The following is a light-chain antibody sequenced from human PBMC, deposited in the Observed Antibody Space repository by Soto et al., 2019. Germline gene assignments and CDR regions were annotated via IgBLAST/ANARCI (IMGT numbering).Light chain of an antibody. V-gene: IGLV1-47*01. J-gene: IGLJ1*01. CDR3: ATWDDSLIRYI. CDR2: RNS. CDR1: SSNIGDNF. Sequence: QSVLTQPPSASGTPGQRVTLSCSGSSSNIGDNFVCWYQHLPGSAPKLLIHRNSLRPSGVPDRFSGSKSGTSASLAITGLRSEDEAEYYCATWDDSLIRYIFGTGTKVTVL.